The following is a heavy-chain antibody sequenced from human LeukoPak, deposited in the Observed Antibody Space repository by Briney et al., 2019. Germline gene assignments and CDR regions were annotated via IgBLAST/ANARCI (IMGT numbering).Heavy chain of an antibody. CDR3: ARSAAAKAFDI. D-gene: IGHD6-13*01. Sequence: GGSLRLSCAASGFTFSDYFMSWIRQAPGKGLEWVSYISSSGSTIYYADSVKGRFTSSRDNAKNSLYLQMNSLRVEDTGVYYCARSAAAKAFDIWGQGTTVTVSS. CDR2: ISSSGSTI. J-gene: IGHJ3*02. CDR1: GFTFSDYF. V-gene: IGHV3-11*04.